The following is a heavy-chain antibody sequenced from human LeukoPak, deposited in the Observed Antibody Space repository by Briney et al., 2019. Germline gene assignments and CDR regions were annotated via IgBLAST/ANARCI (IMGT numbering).Heavy chain of an antibody. D-gene: IGHD3-22*01. CDR2: INHSGST. Sequence: PSETLSLTCAVYGGPFSGYYWSWIRQPPGKGLEWIGEINHSGSTNYNPSLKSRVTISVDTSKNQFSLKLSSVTAADTAVYYCARGNGGYYYDAFDIWGQGTMVTVSS. V-gene: IGHV4-34*01. CDR1: GGPFSGYY. CDR3: ARGNGGYYYDAFDI. J-gene: IGHJ3*02.